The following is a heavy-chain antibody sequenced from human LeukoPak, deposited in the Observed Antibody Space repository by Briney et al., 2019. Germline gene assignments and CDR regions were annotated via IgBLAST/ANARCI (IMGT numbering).Heavy chain of an antibody. D-gene: IGHD3-22*01. CDR3: ARHFDYYDSTSAFDI. CDR2: IYTSGST. J-gene: IGHJ3*02. CDR1: GGPISSYY. Sequence: PSETLSLTCTVSGGPISSYYWRWLRQPPGEGLEWIGYIYTSGSTNYNPSLKSRVTISVDTSKNQFSLKLSSVTAADTAVYYCARHFDYYDSTSAFDIWGQGTMVTVSS. V-gene: IGHV4-4*09.